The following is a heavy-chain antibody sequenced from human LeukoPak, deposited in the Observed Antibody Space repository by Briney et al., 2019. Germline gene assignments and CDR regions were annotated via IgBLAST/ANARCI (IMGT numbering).Heavy chain of an antibody. Sequence: PGGSLRLSCAASGFAVSNNYMSWVRQAPGKGLAWVSVIYSGGSTYYAHSVKGRFTISRDNSKNTLYLQMNSLRAEDTAVYYGAREGLAAASTKVYGAFDIWGQGTMVTVSS. CDR1: GFAVSNNY. J-gene: IGHJ3*02. CDR3: AREGLAAASTKVYGAFDI. CDR2: IYSGGST. V-gene: IGHV3-53*01. D-gene: IGHD6-13*01.